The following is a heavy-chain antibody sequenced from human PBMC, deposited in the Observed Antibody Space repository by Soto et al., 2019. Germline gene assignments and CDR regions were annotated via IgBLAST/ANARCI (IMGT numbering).Heavy chain of an antibody. D-gene: IGHD6-6*01. CDR3: ASTDPWRSSSPNWFDP. CDR2: IYYSGST. Sequence: SETLSLTCTVSGGSISSGGYYWSWIRQKKGKGLEWIGYIYYSGSTYYNPSLKSRVTISVDTSKNQFSLKLSSVTAADTAVFYCASTDPWRSSSPNWFDPWGQGTLVTVSS. CDR1: GGSISSGGYY. J-gene: IGHJ5*02. V-gene: IGHV4-31*03.